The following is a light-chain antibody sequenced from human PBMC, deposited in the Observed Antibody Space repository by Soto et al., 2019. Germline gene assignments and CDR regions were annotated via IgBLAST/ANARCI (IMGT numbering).Light chain of an antibody. CDR1: QTISSW. V-gene: IGKV1-5*03. CDR3: QHYNSYSEA. J-gene: IGKJ1*01. Sequence: DIQMTQSTFTLSVSLGDRVTITCLASQTISSWLAWYQQKPGKAPKLLIYKASTLKSGVPSRFSGSGSGTEFTLTISSLQPDDFATYYCQHYNSYSEAFGQGTKVDI. CDR2: KAS.